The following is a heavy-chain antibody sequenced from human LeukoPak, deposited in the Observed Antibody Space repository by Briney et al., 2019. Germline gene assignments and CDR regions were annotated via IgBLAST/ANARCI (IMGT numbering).Heavy chain of an antibody. J-gene: IGHJ6*04. V-gene: IGHV4-30-2*01. CDR2: IYQSEST. D-gene: IGHD2-2*02. CDR1: RGSISNGGYS. CDR3: ARGGYCSSAFCYMYAMDV. Sequence: SETLSLTCAVSRGSISNGGYSWSWIRQPPGKGLEWIGYIYQSESTYYNPSLKSRVTISIDRSKNQFSLKLSSVTAADTAVYFCARGGYCSSAFCYMYAMDVWGKGTTVTVSS.